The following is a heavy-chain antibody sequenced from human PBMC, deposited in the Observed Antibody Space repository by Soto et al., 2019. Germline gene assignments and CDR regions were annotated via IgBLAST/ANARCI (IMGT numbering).Heavy chain of an antibody. V-gene: IGHV4-59*01. Sequence: SETLSLTCSFSGGSIIGSYWSWIRQSPGKGLEWLGYVYYTGSTNYSPSLRSRVSISVDTSKNEFSLRLSSVTAADTAVYFCARSVAVPGAHIDYWGQGTQVTVSS. D-gene: IGHD6-19*01. CDR3: ARSVAVPGAHIDY. CDR2: VYYTGST. CDR1: GGSIIGSY. J-gene: IGHJ4*02.